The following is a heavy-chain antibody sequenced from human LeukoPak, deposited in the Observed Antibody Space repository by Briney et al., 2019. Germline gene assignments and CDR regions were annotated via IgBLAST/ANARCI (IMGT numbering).Heavy chain of an antibody. V-gene: IGHV1-2*02. Sequence: GASVKVSCKASGYTFTGYYMHWARQAPGQGLEWMGWINPNSGGTNYAQKFQGRVTMTRDTSISTAYMELSRLRSDDTAVYYCARADIVVVPAARFDPWGQGTLVTVSS. D-gene: IGHD2-2*01. CDR2: INPNSGGT. J-gene: IGHJ5*02. CDR1: GYTFTGYY. CDR3: ARADIVVVPAARFDP.